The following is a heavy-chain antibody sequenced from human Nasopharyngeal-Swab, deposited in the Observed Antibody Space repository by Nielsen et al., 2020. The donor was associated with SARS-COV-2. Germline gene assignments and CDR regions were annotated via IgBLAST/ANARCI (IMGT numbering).Heavy chain of an antibody. V-gene: IGHV4-34*01. D-gene: IGHD2-21*02. CDR3: ARSCRVVTAIRFAFDI. J-gene: IGHJ3*02. CDR2: ISHSGST. Sequence: RQAPGKGLEWIGEISHSGSTNYNPSLKSRVTISVDTSKNQFSLKLSSVTAADTAVYYCARSCRVVTAIRFAFDIWGQGTMVTVSS.